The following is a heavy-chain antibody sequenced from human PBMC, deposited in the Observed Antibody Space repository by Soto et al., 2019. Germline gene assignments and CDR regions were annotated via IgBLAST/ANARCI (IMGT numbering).Heavy chain of an antibody. J-gene: IGHJ4*02. D-gene: IGHD3-22*01. CDR3: ARDAYYYDSSGPLDF. CDR1: GYTFTGYY. Sequence: ASVKVSCKASGYTFTGYYMHWVRQAPGQGLEWMGWINPNSGGTNYAQKFQGRVTMTRDTSISTAYMELSRLRSDDTAVYFSARDAYYYDSSGPLDFWGQATLVTVSA. V-gene: IGHV1-2*02. CDR2: INPNSGGT.